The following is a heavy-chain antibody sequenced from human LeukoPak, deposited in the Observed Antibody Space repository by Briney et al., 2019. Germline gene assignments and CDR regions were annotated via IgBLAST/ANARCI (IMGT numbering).Heavy chain of an antibody. D-gene: IGHD1-20*01. V-gene: IGHV5-51*01. Sequence: GESLKISCKGSGYSFTSYWIGWVRQMPGKGLDWMENIYPGDSDTRYSPSFQGQVTISADKSIRTAYLQWDSLKSSDTAKYYCARHVGEPITGTPRPYYLDVWGKGTPVIVSS. CDR2: IYPGDSDT. CDR3: ARHVGEPITGTPRPYYLDV. CDR1: GYSFTSYW. J-gene: IGHJ6*03.